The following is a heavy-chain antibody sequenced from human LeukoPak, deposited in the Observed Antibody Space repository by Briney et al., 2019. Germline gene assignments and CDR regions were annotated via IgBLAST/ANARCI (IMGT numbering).Heavy chain of an antibody. CDR2: ISGSGGST. D-gene: IGHD3-22*01. V-gene: IGHV3-23*01. Sequence: GGSLRLSCAASGFTFSSYAMSWVRQAPGKGLEWVSAISGSGGSTYYADSVKGRFTISRDNSKNTLYLQMNSLRAEDTAVYYCVKAYYYDSSGYSSLYYYYYGMDVWGQGTTVTVSS. J-gene: IGHJ6*02. CDR1: GFTFSSYA. CDR3: VKAYYYDSSGYSSLYYYYYGMDV.